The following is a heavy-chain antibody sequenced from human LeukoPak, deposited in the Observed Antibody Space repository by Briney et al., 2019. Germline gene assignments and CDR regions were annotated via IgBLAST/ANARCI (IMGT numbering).Heavy chain of an antibody. Sequence: PGGSLRLSCAASGFTFSDYYMSWIRQAPGKGLEWVSYISSSGSTIYYADSVKGRFTISRDNGKNSLYLQMNSLRAEDTAVYYCASHSACIVVIGNDAFDIWGQGTMVTVSS. CDR2: ISSSGSTI. CDR1: GFTFSDYY. D-gene: IGHD2-2*01. V-gene: IGHV3-11*01. CDR3: ASHSACIVVIGNDAFDI. J-gene: IGHJ3*02.